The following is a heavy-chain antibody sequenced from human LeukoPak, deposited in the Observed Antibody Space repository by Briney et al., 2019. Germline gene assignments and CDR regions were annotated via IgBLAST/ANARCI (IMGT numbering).Heavy chain of an antibody. D-gene: IGHD5-24*01. CDR1: GGSISSVAYY. Sequence: SETLSLACTVSGGSISSVAYYWSWIRQHPGKGLEWIGYISYSGSTYYTPSLKSRVTISVDMSKNQFSLKLSSVTAADTAVYYCARDLGADGYNLRNWFDPWGQGTLVTVSS. CDR3: ARDLGADGYNLRNWFDP. V-gene: IGHV4-31*03. J-gene: IGHJ5*02. CDR2: ISYSGST.